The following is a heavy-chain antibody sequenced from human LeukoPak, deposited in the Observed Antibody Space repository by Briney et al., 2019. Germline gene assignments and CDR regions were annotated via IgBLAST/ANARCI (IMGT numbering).Heavy chain of an antibody. J-gene: IGHJ5*02. CDR3: ARGFGIYIAAAGHWFDP. CDR2: INPNSGGT. CDR1: GYTFTGYY. D-gene: IGHD6-13*01. Sequence: ASVKVSCKASGYTFTGYYMHWVRQAPGQGLEWMGWINPNSGGTNYAQKFQGRVTMTRDMSTSTVYMELSSLRSEDTAVYYCARGFGIYIAAAGHWFDPWGQGTLVTVSS. V-gene: IGHV1-2*02.